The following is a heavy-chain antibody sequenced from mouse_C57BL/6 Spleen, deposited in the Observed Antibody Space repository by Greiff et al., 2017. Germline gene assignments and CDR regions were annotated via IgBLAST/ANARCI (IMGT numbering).Heavy chain of an antibody. Sequence: VQLQQPGAELVKPGASVKLSCKASGYTFTSYWMHWVKQRPGQGLEWIGMIHPNSGSTNYNEKFKSKATLTVDKSSSTAYMQLSSLTSEDSAVYYCARGFITTVDWYFDVWGTGTTVTVSS. D-gene: IGHD1-1*01. V-gene: IGHV1-64*01. J-gene: IGHJ1*03. CDR3: ARGFITTVDWYFDV. CDR1: GYTFTSYW. CDR2: IHPNSGST.